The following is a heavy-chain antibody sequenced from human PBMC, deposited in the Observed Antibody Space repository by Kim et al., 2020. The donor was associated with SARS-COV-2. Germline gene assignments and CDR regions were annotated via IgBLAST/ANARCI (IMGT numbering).Heavy chain of an antibody. CDR1: GGSISSGGYY. CDR3: ARGGGYCSGGSCYPGYFDY. D-gene: IGHD2-15*01. J-gene: IGHJ4*02. CDR2: IYYSGST. Sequence: SETLSLTCTVSGGSISSGGYYWSWIHQHPGKGLEWIGYIYYSGSTYYNPSLKSRVTISVDTSKNQFSLKLSSVTAADTAVYYCARGGGYCSGGSCYPGYFDYWGQGTLVTVSS. V-gene: IGHV4-31*03.